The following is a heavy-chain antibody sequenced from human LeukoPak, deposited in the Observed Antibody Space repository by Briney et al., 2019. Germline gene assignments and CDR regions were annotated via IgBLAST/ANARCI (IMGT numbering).Heavy chain of an antibody. D-gene: IGHD3-22*01. J-gene: IGHJ4*02. CDR1: GFTFSSYG. V-gene: IGHV3-30*18. CDR2: ISYDGSNK. Sequence: PGRSLRLSCAASGFTFSSYGMHWVRQAPGKGLEWVAVISYDGSNKYYADSVKGRFTISRDNSKNTLYLQMNSLRAEDTAVYYCAKDRDSSGYYPYYFDYWGQGTLVTVSS. CDR3: AKDRDSSGYYPYYFDY.